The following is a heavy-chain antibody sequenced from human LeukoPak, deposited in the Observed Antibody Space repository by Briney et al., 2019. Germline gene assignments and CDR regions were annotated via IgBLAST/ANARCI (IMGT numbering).Heavy chain of an antibody. D-gene: IGHD3-16*01. CDR2: ISGSGGST. J-gene: IGHJ4*02. Sequence: GGSLRLSCAASGFTFRRYGMTWVRQAPGKGLEWVSAISGSGGSTYYADSVKGRFTISRDNSKNTLYLQMNSLRAEDTAVYYCAKGPTGGTPSGYFDYWGQGTLVTVSS. CDR3: AKGPTGGTPSGYFDY. V-gene: IGHV3-23*01. CDR1: GFTFRRYG.